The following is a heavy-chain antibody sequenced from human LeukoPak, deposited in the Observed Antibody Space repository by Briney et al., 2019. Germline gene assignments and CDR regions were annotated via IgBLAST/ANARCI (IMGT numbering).Heavy chain of an antibody. V-gene: IGHV3-23*01. CDR2: ISASGGST. Sequence: GGSLRLSCAASGFTFSSYWMNWVRQAPGKGLEWVSGISASGGSTFYADSVKGRFTISRDNSKNTLYLQMNGLRVEDTAVYYCVREGPRGLAFDIWGQGTMVTVSS. D-gene: IGHD3/OR15-3a*01. CDR1: GFTFSSYW. CDR3: VREGPRGLAFDI. J-gene: IGHJ3*02.